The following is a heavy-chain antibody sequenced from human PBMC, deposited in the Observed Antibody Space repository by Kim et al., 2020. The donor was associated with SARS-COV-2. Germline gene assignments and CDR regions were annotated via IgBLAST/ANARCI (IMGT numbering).Heavy chain of an antibody. Sequence: NYTPTLKGRVTISVDSSKNQICLRLSSVTAADTAVYYCARRLGSTWSFDYWGQGTLVTVSS. J-gene: IGHJ4*02. D-gene: IGHD6-13*01. V-gene: IGHV4-59*08. CDR3: ARRLGSTWSFDY.